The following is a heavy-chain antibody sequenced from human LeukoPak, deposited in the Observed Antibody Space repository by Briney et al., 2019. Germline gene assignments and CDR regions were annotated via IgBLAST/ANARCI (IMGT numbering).Heavy chain of an antibody. V-gene: IGHV3-53*01. D-gene: IGHD6-19*01. Sequence: GGSLRLSCAASGFTVSSNYMRWVRQAPGKGLEWVSVIYSGGSTYYADSVKGRFTISRDNSKNTLYLQMNSLRAEDTAVCYCARDRAAVAYWYFDLWGRGTLVTVSS. CDR2: IYSGGST. CDR3: ARDRAAVAYWYFDL. J-gene: IGHJ2*01. CDR1: GFTVSSNY.